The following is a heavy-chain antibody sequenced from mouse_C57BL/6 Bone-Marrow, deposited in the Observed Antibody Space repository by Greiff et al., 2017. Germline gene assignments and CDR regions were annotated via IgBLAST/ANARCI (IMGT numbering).Heavy chain of an antibody. J-gene: IGHJ3*01. V-gene: IGHV10-1*01. CDR1: GFSFNTYA. CDR2: IRSKSNNYAT. CDR3: VRERAWFAY. Sequence: EVKLVDSGGGLVQPKGSLKLSCAASGFSFNTYAMNWVRQAPGKGLEWVARIRSKSNNYATYYADSVKDRFTISRDDSESMLYLQMNNLKTEDTAMYYCVRERAWFAYWGQGTLVTVSA.